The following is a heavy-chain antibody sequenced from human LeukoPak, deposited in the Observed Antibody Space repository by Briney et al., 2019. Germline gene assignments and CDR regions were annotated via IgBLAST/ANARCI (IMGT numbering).Heavy chain of an antibody. J-gene: IGHJ6*03. CDR2: ISAYNGNT. D-gene: IGHD5-12*01. CDR1: GYTFTSYG. Sequence: ASVKVSCKASGYTFTSYGISWVRQAPGQGIEWMGWISAYNGNTNYAQKLQGRVTMTTDTSASTAYMELRSLRSDDTAVYYCASGYSGYDYYYYYYMDVWGKGTTVTVSS. V-gene: IGHV1-18*01. CDR3: ASGYSGYDYYYYYYMDV.